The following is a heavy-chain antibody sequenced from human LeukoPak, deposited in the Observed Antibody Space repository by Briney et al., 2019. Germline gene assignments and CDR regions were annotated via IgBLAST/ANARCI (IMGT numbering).Heavy chain of an antibody. CDR2: INPNSGGT. J-gene: IGHJ4*02. V-gene: IGHV1-2*02. CDR1: GYTFTGYY. CDR3: ARGSKEEWLTLDY. Sequence: GASVKVSCKASGYTFTGYYMHWVRQAPGPGLERKGWINPNSGGTNYAQKFQGRVTMTRDTSISTAYMELSRLRSDDTAVYYCARGSKEEWLTLDYWGQGTLVTVSS. D-gene: IGHD3-3*01.